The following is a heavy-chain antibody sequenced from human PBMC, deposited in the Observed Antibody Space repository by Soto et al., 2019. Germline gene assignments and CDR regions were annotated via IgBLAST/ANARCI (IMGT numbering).Heavy chain of an antibody. CDR3: ARDTTTSGYFDY. Sequence: SETLSLTCTVSGGSISSYYWSWIRQPPGKELEWIGYLYYSGNTNYNPSLKGRVTISVDTSKNQFSLRLSSVTAADTAVYYCARDTTTSGYFDYWGQGNLVTVSS. CDR2: LYYSGNT. CDR1: GGSISSYY. J-gene: IGHJ4*02. D-gene: IGHD1-26*01. V-gene: IGHV4-59*01.